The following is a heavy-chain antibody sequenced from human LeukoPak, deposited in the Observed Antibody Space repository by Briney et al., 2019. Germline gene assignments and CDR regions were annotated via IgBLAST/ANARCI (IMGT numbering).Heavy chain of an antibody. CDR2: IWYDGSNK. Sequence: PGRSLRPSCAAYGFTFGNYGMHWVRQAPGKGLGWVAVIWYDGSNKYYADSVKGRFTISRDNSKSTLYLQMNSLRAEDTAVYYCARVPNWDWYFDLWGRGTLVTVSS. V-gene: IGHV3-33*01. CDR1: GFTFGNYG. J-gene: IGHJ2*01. CDR3: ARVPNWDWYFDL. D-gene: IGHD7-27*01.